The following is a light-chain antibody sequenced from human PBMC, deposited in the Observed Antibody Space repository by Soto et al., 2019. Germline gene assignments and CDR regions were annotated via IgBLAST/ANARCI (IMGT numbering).Light chain of an antibody. J-gene: IGKJ4*01. CDR2: DAS. V-gene: IGKV3-11*01. Sequence: EIVLTQSPGTPSLSPGERATLSCRGSPSVTNFLAWYQQKPGQAPRLLHYDASNRATGIPTRFSGSGSGTDFTLTIRSLEPEDFAVYYCQQRSNSFGGGTKVDIK. CDR3: QQRSNS. CDR1: PSVTNF.